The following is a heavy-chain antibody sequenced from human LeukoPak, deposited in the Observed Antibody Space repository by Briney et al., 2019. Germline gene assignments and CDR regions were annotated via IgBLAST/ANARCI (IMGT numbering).Heavy chain of an antibody. CDR1: GFTFSSYG. CDR2: IWYDGSNK. V-gene: IGHV3-33*08. J-gene: IGHJ3*02. CDR3: ASYDSDDAFDI. D-gene: IGHD3-3*01. Sequence: GGSLRLSCAASGFTFSSYGMHWVRQAPGKGLEWVAVIWYDGSNKYYADSVKGRFTISRDNSKNTLYLQMNSLRAEDTAVYYCASYDSDDAFDIWGQGTMVTVSS.